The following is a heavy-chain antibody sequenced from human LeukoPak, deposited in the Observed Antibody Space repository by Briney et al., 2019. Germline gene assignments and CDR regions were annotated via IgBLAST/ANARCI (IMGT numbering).Heavy chain of an antibody. J-gene: IGHJ4*02. D-gene: IGHD6-13*01. CDR3: ARVAAVEYMFYFDY. Sequence: SETLSLTCTVSGGSISSYYWSWIRQPPGKGLEWIGYIYYSGSTNYNPSLKSRVTISVDTSKNQFSLKLSSVTAADTAVYYCARVAAVEYMFYFDYWGQGTLVTVSS. V-gene: IGHV4-59*01. CDR1: GGSISSYY. CDR2: IYYSGST.